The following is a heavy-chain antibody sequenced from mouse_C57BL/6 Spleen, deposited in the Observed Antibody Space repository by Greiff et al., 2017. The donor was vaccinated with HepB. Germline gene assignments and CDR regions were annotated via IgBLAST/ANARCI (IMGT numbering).Heavy chain of an antibody. D-gene: IGHD2-3*01. Sequence: EVQGVESGEGLVKPGGSLKLSCAASGFTFSSYAMSWVRQTPEKRLEWVAYISSGGDYIYYADTVKGRFTISRDNARNTLYLQMSSLKSEDTAMYYCTREGGDGYYYAMDYWGQGTSVTVSS. CDR3: TREGGDGYYYAMDY. CDR2: ISSGGDYI. J-gene: IGHJ4*01. CDR1: GFTFSSYA. V-gene: IGHV5-9-1*02.